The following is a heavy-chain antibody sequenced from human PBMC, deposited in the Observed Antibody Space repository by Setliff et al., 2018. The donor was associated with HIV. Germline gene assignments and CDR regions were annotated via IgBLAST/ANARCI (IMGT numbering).Heavy chain of an antibody. D-gene: IGHD3-10*01. CDR3: ARDLNKGSIDY. CDR2: INTNTGNP. Sequence: AASVKVSCKASGYTFSSNALNWVRQAPGQGLEWMGWINTNTGNPTYAQGFTGRFVFSLDTSVSTAYLQISSLEAEDTAVYYCARDLNKGSIDYWGQGTLVTVSS. CDR1: GYTFSSNA. V-gene: IGHV7-4-1*02. J-gene: IGHJ4*02.